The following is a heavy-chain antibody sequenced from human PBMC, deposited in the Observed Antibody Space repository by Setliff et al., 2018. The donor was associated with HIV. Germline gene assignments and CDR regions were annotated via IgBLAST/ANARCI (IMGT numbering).Heavy chain of an antibody. V-gene: IGHV1-69*06. CDR3: ARWAAGGSSPNDYMDV. CDR1: GGTFSSYA. J-gene: IGHJ6*03. D-gene: IGHD6-6*01. Sequence: ASVKVSCKASGGTFSSYAISWVRQAPGQGLEWMGRIIPIFGTANYAQKFQGRVTITADKSTSTAYMELSSLRSEDTAVYYCARWAAGGSSPNDYMDVWGKGTTVTVSS. CDR2: IIPIFGTA.